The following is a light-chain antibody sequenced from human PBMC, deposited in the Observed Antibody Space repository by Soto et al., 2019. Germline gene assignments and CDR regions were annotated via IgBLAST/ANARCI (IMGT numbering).Light chain of an antibody. CDR2: GAS. CDR1: QTVNNN. J-gene: IGKJ1*01. Sequence: VMTQAPATLSVSPGEGATLSCRASQTVNNNVAWYQLKDGQVPRLLIYGASTRATDIPARFSGSGSGTEFTLTISSLQSEDFVVYYCQQYGRSPTFGQGTKVDIK. CDR3: QQYGRSPT. V-gene: IGKV3-15*01.